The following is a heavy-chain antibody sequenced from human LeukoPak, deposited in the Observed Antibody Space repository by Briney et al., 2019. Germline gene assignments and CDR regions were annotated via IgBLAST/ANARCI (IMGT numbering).Heavy chain of an antibody. V-gene: IGHV3-11*04. Sequence: LSLACAVYGGSFSGYYWSWIRQAPGKGLEWVSYISSSGSTIYYADSVKGRFTISRDNAKNSLYLQMNSLRAEDTAVYYCARGRSYGRPDAFDIWGQGTMVTVSS. CDR1: GGSFSGYY. J-gene: IGHJ3*02. CDR2: ISSSGSTI. D-gene: IGHD5-18*01. CDR3: ARGRSYGRPDAFDI.